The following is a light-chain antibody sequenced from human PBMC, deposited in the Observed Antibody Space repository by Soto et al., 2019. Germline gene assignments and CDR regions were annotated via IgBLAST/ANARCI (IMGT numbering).Light chain of an antibody. CDR3: QQPSNWPIT. Sequence: ETVLAQAAGTLSFARGERCTRCWRARESVRTSLAWYQQKPGQAPSLLIYGASNRATGIPARFSGSGSGTDFTLTISSLEPEDFAVYYCQQPSNWPITFGQGTLLEI. V-gene: IGKV3-11*01. J-gene: IGKJ5*01. CDR1: ESVRTS. CDR2: GAS.